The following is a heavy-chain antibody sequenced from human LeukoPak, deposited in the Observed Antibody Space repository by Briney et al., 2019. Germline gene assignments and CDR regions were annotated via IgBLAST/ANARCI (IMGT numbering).Heavy chain of an antibody. CDR1: GFTFRSYG. Sequence: GGSLRLSCVASGFTFRSYGMHWVRRAPGKGLEWVAVIWYDGSNEHYADSVKGRFSISRDNSKNTLSLEMNSLRVGDSAVYYCVKDCLGGIVGQLDHWGQGTLVTVSS. J-gene: IGHJ4*02. D-gene: IGHD1-26*01. CDR3: VKDCLGGIVGQLDH. CDR2: IWYDGSNE. V-gene: IGHV3-33*03.